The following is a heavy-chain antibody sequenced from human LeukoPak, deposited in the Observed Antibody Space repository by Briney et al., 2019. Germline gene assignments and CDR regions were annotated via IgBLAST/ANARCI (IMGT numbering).Heavy chain of an antibody. CDR2: INPKTGGT. CDR3: ARGGFGSGNYFNF. V-gene: IGHV1-2*02. D-gene: IGHD3-10*01. CDR1: GYTFTDYF. Sequence: ASVKVSRKAPGYTFTDYFIHWVRQAPGQVFEWMGWINPKTGGTNHAQKFQGRLSMTTDTSINTAYMELRGLRPDDTAIYYCARGGFGSGNYFNFWGQGTLISVSS. J-gene: IGHJ4*02.